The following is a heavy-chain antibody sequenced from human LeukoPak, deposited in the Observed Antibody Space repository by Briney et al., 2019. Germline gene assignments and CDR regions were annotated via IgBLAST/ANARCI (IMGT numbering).Heavy chain of an antibody. Sequence: HGASVKVSCTASGGTFSTSATSWVRQAPGQGLEWMGGIIPMLGRANYAQALRDRVKITADESTSTVYMEVRSLRSDDTGVYYCASAVKMATSGDAFDVWGPGTMVTISS. J-gene: IGHJ3*01. V-gene: IGHV1-69*13. D-gene: IGHD5-24*01. CDR3: ASAVKMATSGDAFDV. CDR2: IIPMLGRA. CDR1: GGTFSTSA.